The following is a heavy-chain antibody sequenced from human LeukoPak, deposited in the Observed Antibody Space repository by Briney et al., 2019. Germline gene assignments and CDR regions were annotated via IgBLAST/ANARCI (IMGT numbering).Heavy chain of an antibody. Sequence: SVKVSCKASGGTFSSYAISWVRQAPGQGLEWMGRIIPILGIANYAQKFQGRVTITADESTSTAYMELSSLRSEDTAVYYCARVTAVAGTLLDYWGQGTLVTVSS. D-gene: IGHD6-19*01. CDR3: ARVTAVAGTLLDY. J-gene: IGHJ4*02. CDR1: GGTFSSYA. V-gene: IGHV1-69*04. CDR2: IIPILGIA.